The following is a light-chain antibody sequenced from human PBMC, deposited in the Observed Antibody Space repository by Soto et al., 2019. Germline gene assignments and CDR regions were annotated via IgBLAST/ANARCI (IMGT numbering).Light chain of an antibody. CDR2: EVN. CDR1: NSDIGDWNY. Sequence: QSVLTQPASVSGSPGQSITISCTGANSDIGDWNYVSWYQQYPRKAPKVIIYEVNYRPSGVSYRFSGSKSGNTASLTISGLQAEDEADYYCSSFSSGTTLFVFGGGTKVTVL. V-gene: IGLV2-14*01. J-gene: IGLJ1*01. CDR3: SSFSSGTTLFV.